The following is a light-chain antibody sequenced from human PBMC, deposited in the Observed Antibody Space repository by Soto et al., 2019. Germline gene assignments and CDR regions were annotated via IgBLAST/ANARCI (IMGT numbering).Light chain of an antibody. CDR2: GAS. V-gene: IGKV3-20*01. Sequence: ETVLTQSPATLSLSPGETATLSCRASQSFSSSHLAWYQQKVGQAPRLLIYGASSRATGIPDRFSGSGSGTDFTLIINRLDPEDFAVYYCQYYGTSTGTFGQGTKVDIK. CDR1: QSFSSSH. CDR3: QYYGTSTGT. J-gene: IGKJ1*01.